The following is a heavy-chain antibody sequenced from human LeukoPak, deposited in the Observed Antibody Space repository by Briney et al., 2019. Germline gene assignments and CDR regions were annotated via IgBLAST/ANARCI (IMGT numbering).Heavy chain of an antibody. Sequence: ASVKVSCKASGYTFTGYYMHWVRQAPGQGLEWMGWINPNSGGTNYAQKFQGWVTMTRDTSISTAYMELSRVRSDDTAVYYCARVGGYGHYYFDYWGQGTLVTVSS. V-gene: IGHV1-2*04. D-gene: IGHD5-12*01. CDR2: INPNSGGT. CDR1: GYTFTGYY. J-gene: IGHJ4*02. CDR3: ARVGGYGHYYFDY.